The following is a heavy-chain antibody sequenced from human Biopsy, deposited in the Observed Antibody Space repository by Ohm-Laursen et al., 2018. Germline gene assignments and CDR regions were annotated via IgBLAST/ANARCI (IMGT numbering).Heavy chain of an antibody. Sequence: SVKVSCKASGGTFSNYAISWVRQAPGEGLEWMGGIIAVSGLVNYAPTFQGRVSITADKSTTTAYMELSNLKSEDTAVYYCATPFQYYDSWGGYPPFDHWGQGTLVTVSS. D-gene: IGHD3-3*01. V-gene: IGHV1-69*10. J-gene: IGHJ4*02. CDR2: IIAVSGLV. CDR3: ATPFQYYDSWGGYPPFDH. CDR1: GGTFSNYA.